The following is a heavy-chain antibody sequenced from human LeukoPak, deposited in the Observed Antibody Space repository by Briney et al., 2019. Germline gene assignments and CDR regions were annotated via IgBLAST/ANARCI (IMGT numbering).Heavy chain of an antibody. V-gene: IGHV3-53*01. CDR2: IYSGGST. CDR1: GFTFSSYS. Sequence: GGTLRLSCAASGFTFSSYSMNWVRQAPGKGLEWVSVIYSGGSTYYADSVKGRFTISRDNSKNTLYLQMNSLRAEDTAVYYCTTDLPWIPNSYWGQGTLVTVSS. D-gene: IGHD5-18*01. J-gene: IGHJ4*02. CDR3: TTDLPWIPNSY.